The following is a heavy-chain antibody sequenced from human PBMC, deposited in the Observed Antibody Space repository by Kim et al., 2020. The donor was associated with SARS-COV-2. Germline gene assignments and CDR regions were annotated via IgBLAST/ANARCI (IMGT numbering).Heavy chain of an antibody. Sequence: YAQKFQGRVTITADESTSTAYMELSSLRSEDTAVYYCASGYSLHDAFDIWVQGTMVTVSS. D-gene: IGHD3-22*01. J-gene: IGHJ3*02. CDR3: ASGYSLHDAFDI. V-gene: IGHV1-69*01.